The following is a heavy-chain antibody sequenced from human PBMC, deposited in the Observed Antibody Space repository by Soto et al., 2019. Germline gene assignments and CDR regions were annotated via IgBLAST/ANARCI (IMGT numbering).Heavy chain of an antibody. CDR1: GGSISSGGYY. CDR3: ARAPGLEPYRANWFDP. J-gene: IGHJ5*02. V-gene: IGHV4-31*03. Sequence: QVQLQESGPGLVKPSQTLSLTCTVSGGSISSGGYYWSWIRQHPGKGLEWIGYIYYSGSTYYNPSLKSRVTISVDTSKNQFSLKLGSVTAADTAVYYCARAPGLEPYRANWFDPWGQGTLVTVSS. CDR2: IYYSGST. D-gene: IGHD1-1*01.